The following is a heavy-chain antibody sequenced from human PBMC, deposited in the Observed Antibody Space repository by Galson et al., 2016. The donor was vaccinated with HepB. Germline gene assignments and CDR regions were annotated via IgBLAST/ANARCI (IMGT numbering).Heavy chain of an antibody. J-gene: IGHJ3*01. CDR1: GFSFSDYW. V-gene: IGHV3-74*01. CDR2: INNDRSIT. D-gene: IGHD1-7*01. CDR3: ARGGTNGGVNAFNL. Sequence: SLRLSCAASGFSFSDYWMHWVRQAPGKGLVWVSRINNDRSITTYADSAKGRFTISRDNAKNTLSLQLRSPGAEDTAVYYCARGGTNGGVNAFNLWGLGTMVTVAS.